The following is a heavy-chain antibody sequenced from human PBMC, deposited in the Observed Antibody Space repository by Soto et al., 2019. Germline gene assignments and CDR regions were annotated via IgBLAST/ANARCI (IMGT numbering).Heavy chain of an antibody. D-gene: IGHD6-19*01. V-gene: IGHV1-18*01. Sequence: ASVKVSCKASGYTFTSYGISWVRQAPGQGLEWMGIISADSGSTSYAQKFQGRVTMTRDTSTRKAYMELSSLRSEDTAVYYCARASSGATYAHFDYWGQGTLVTVSS. J-gene: IGHJ4*02. CDR3: ARASSGATYAHFDY. CDR1: GYTFTSYG. CDR2: ISADSGST.